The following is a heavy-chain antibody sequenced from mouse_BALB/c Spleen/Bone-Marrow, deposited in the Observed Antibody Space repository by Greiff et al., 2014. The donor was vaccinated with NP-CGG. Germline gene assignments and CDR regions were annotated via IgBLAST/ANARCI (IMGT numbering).Heavy chain of an antibody. J-gene: IGHJ3*01. CDR1: GFNIKDTY. V-gene: IGHV14-3*02. CDR2: IDPANGNT. CDR3: AVYDYEGFAY. Sequence: VQLQQSGAELVKPGASVKLSCTASGFNIKDTYMHWVKQRPEQGLEWIGKIDPANGNTKYDPKFQGKATITADTSSNTAYLQLSSLTSEDSAVYYCAVYDYEGFAYWGQGTLVTVSA. D-gene: IGHD2-4*01.